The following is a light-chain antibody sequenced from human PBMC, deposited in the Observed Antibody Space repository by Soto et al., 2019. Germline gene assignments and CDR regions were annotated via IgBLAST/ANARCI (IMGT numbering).Light chain of an antibody. CDR2: DAS. V-gene: IGKV3-15*01. CDR1: QSVSNN. J-gene: IGKJ1*01. CDR3: QQYNNWPPWT. Sequence: ILMTQSPATLSVSPEERATLSCRASQSVSNNLAWYQQKPGQAPRLLIYDASTRATGIPARFSGSGSGTEFTLTICGLQSEDFAVYYCQQYNNWPPWTFGQGTKVEIK.